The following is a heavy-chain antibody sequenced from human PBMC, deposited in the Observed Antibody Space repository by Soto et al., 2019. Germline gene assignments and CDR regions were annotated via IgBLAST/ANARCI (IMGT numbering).Heavy chain of an antibody. D-gene: IGHD6-19*01. CDR3: AKSHDSGSHWLGY. CDR1: GFTFSSFG. V-gene: IGHV3-30*18. J-gene: IGHJ4*02. CDR2: ISFDGSGE. Sequence: QVHLVESGGGVVQPGRSLRLSCAASGFTFSSFGMHWVRQAPGKGLEWVTFISFDGSGENYADSVKGRFTISRDQTKNTLYLQLNSLIPEDTALYYCAKSHDSGSHWLGYWGQGTLVTVSS.